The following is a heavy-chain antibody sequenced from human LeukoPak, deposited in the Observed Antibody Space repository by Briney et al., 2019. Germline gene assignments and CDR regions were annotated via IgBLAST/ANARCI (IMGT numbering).Heavy chain of an antibody. CDR3: CSVIIDGYFDY. J-gene: IGHJ4*03. CDR1: VFTFSIYD. V-gene: IGHV3-30*02. D-gene: IGHD3-3*01. CDR2: IRYDGSNK. Sequence: GGSLTLSCPASVFTFSIYDMGYARQAPGKGREWLAFIRYDGSNKYYADCGKGSFTISIDNYKNTLYLQMNSVRAEDTAVYYCCSVIIDGYFDYWGQGTLVTVSS.